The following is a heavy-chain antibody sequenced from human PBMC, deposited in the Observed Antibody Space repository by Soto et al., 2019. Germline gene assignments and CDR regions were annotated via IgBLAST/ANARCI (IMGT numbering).Heavy chain of an antibody. CDR3: AKRSAFDI. CDR2: ISGSGGST. CDR1: GXSFSSYS. Sequence: GSLRLSCAASGXSFSSYSMSWVRQAPGKGLEWVSTISGSGGSTYYADSVNGRFTLYRDNSKKALNLQMNSLRAEDTAVYYCAKRSAFDIWGQGTMGTVSS. V-gene: IGHV3-23*01. J-gene: IGHJ3*02.